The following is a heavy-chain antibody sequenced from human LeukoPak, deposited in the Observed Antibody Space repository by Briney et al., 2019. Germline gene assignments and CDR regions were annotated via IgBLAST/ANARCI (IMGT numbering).Heavy chain of an antibody. J-gene: IGHJ4*02. CDR1: GFTFTSYG. D-gene: IGHD3-10*01. CDR2: ISSSSSYI. V-gene: IGHV3-21*01. Sequence: TGGSLRLSCAASGFTFTSYGMTWVRQAPGKGLEWVSSISSSSSYIYYSDSVKGRFTISRDNTKNSLDLQMSNLRAEDTGLYYCARDVYYGSGSPRLDYWGQGTLVTVSS. CDR3: ARDVYYGSGSPRLDY.